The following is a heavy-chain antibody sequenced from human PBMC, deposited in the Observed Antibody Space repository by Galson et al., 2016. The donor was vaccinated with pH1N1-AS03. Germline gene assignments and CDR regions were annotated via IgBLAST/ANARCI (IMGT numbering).Heavy chain of an antibody. CDR2: IYGGGDT. V-gene: IGHV3-53*01. D-gene: IGHD3-16*01. CDR1: GFTINNNY. Sequence: SLRLSCAASGFTINNNYMSWVRQAPGKGLEWVSVIYGGGDTFYADSVKGRFTISRDNSKNTVYLQMNSLRVEETAVYYCAREPWGSTQGEYWGQGTLSPSPQ. CDR3: AREPWGSTQGEY. J-gene: IGHJ4*02.